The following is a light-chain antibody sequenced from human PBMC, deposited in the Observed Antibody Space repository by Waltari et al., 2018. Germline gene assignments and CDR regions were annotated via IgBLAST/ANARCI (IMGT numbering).Light chain of an antibody. CDR3: QTGGHGTWV. CDR1: SGHTTNI. CDR2: VNSDGSH. V-gene: IGLV4-69*01. Sequence: QLVLTQSPSASASLGASVKLTCTLSSGHTTNIIAWLQQKPEKGQRYLMKVNSDGSHYKGVGSPDRCSGSSAGAGRYLTISSLQSEDEADYYCQTGGHGTWVFGGGTRLTVL. J-gene: IGLJ3*02.